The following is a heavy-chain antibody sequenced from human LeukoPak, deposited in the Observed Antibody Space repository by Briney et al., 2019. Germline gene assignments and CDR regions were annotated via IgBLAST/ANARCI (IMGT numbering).Heavy chain of an antibody. CDR3: AISYSYGPPRF. J-gene: IGHJ1*01. V-gene: IGHV4-4*08. Sequence: SETLSLTCTVSGGSISRNYWSWGRQPPGKGRGFIGYISSSGTTNYPPSLKSRVTISADTSKNQFSLKLSSVTAADTAGYYCAISYSYGPPRFWGQGTLVTVSS. CDR1: GGSISRNY. D-gene: IGHD5-18*01. CDR2: ISSSGTT.